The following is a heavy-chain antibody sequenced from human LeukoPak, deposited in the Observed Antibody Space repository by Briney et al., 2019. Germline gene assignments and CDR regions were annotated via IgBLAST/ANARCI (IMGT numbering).Heavy chain of an antibody. CDR1: GYTFTNYG. Sequence: ASVKVSCKASGYTFTNYGISWVRQAPGQGLEWMGWISAYNGNTNYAQKLQGRVTMTADTSTTTGYMEPRSLRSDDTAVYYCARGRYDSSPPDSWGQGTLVTVSS. J-gene: IGHJ4*02. D-gene: IGHD3-22*01. CDR3: ARGRYDSSPPDS. V-gene: IGHV1-18*01. CDR2: ISAYNGNT.